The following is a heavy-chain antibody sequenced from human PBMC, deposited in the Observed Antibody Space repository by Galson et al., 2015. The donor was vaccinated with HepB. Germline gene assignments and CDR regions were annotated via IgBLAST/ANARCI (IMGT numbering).Heavy chain of an antibody. CDR1: GFTFSDYY. Sequence: SLRLSCAASGFTFSDYYMSWIRQAPGKGLEWVSYISSTGSTIFYADSLKGRFTISRDNAENSLYLQMNSLRPEDTAVYYCAREGPSGYYGVDAFDIWGQGTMVTVS. V-gene: IGHV3-11*01. D-gene: IGHD3-3*01. J-gene: IGHJ3*02. CDR3: AREGPSGYYGVDAFDI. CDR2: ISSTGSTI.